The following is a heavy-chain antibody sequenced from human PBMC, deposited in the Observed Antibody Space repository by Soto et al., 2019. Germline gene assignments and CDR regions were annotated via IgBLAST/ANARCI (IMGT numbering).Heavy chain of an antibody. D-gene: IGHD3-9*01. J-gene: IGHJ4*02. CDR2: ISGRSDYI. CDR3: ARDRSSGDWFPHIDY. Sequence: EVQLVESGGGLVKPGGSLRLSCAASGFTFRIYNMNWVRQAPGKGLEWVSGISGRSDYIYYADSVKGRFTISRDNAKNSLYLQMDSLRTEDTAVYYCARDRSSGDWFPHIDYWGLGTLVTVSS. V-gene: IGHV3-21*01. CDR1: GFTFRIYN.